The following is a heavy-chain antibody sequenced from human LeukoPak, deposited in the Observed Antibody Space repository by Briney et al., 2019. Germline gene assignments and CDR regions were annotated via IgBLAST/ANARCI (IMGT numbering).Heavy chain of an antibody. J-gene: IGHJ4*02. CDR2: IYYSGST. CDR3: ARSYSSGWLQFDY. D-gene: IGHD6-19*01. CDR1: GDSISSYY. V-gene: IGHV4-59*08. Sequence: SETLSLTCTVSGDSISSYYWSWIRQPPGKGLEWIGYIYYSGSTNYNPSLKSRVTISVDTSKNQFSLKLSSVTAADTAVYYCARSYSSGWLQFDYWGQGTLVTVSS.